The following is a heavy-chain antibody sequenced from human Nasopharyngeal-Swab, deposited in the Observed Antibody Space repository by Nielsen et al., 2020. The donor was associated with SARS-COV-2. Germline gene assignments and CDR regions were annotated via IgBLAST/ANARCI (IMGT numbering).Heavy chain of an antibody. J-gene: IGHJ6*02. D-gene: IGHD2-21*02. CDR1: GFTFTSSA. V-gene: IGHV1-58*02. CDR3: AAASCGGDCYYHWGVDV. Sequence: SVKVSCKASGFTFTSSAMQWVQQARGQRLEWIGWIVVGSGNTNYAQKFQERVTITRDMSTSTAYMELSSLRSEDTAVYYCAAASCGGDCYYHWGVDVWGQGTTVTVSS. CDR2: IVVGSGNT.